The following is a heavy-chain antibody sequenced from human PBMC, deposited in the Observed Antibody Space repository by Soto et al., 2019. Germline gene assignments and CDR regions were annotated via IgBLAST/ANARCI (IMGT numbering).Heavy chain of an antibody. V-gene: IGHV1-18*01. CDR2: ITPYNGNT. CDR3: ARISARRNDFDV. Sequence: QVQLVQSGAEVKNPGASVKVSCQASNYLFGAFGISWVRQAPGQGLEWMGWITPYNGNTHYAEKFQDRVTMTADKSTTTAYMEVRRLTSDDTAVYFCARISARRNDFDVWGQGTMVTVSS. CDR1: NYLFGAFG. J-gene: IGHJ3*01.